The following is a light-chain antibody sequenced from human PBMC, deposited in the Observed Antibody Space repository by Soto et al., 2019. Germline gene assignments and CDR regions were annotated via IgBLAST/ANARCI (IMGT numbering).Light chain of an antibody. Sequence: DIQMTQSPSTLSASVGDRVTITCRASQSVNSWLAWYQQKPGKAPKLLIYKASNLENGVPSRFSGSGSGTEFTLTISGLQPDDFASYYCQQYNNYSGTFGQGTKVKSN. CDR3: QQYNNYSGT. V-gene: IGKV1-5*03. J-gene: IGKJ1*01. CDR2: KAS. CDR1: QSVNSW.